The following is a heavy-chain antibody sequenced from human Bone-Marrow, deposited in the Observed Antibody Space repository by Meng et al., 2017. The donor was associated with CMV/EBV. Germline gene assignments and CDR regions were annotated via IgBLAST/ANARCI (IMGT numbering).Heavy chain of an antibody. Sequence: GSLRLSCTVSGGSISSSSYYWGWIRQPPGKGLEWIGSIYYSGSTYYNPSLKSRVTISVDTSKNQFSLKLSSVTAADTAVYYCARHELGATGLSGFDPWGQGTLVTFSS. CDR3: ARHELGATGLSGFDP. CDR2: IYYSGST. V-gene: IGHV4-39*01. J-gene: IGHJ5*02. D-gene: IGHD1-26*01. CDR1: GGSISSSSYY.